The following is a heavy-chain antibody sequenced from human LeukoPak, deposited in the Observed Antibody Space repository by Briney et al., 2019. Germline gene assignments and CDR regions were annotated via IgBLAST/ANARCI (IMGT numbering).Heavy chain of an antibody. J-gene: IGHJ4*02. CDR1: GGSISSGGYS. CDR2: IYHSGST. CDR3: ASSYYDYVWGSYRYDY. Sequence: SETLSLTCAVSGGSISSGGYSWSWIRQPPGKGLEWIGYIYHSGSTYYNPSLKSRVTISVDRSKNQFSLKLSSVTAADTAVYYCASSYYDYVWGSYRYDYWGQGTLVTVSS. D-gene: IGHD3-16*02. V-gene: IGHV4-30-2*01.